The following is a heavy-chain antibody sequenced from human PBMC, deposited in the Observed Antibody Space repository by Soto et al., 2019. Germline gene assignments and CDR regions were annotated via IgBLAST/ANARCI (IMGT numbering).Heavy chain of an antibody. CDR2: IDPSDSYT. J-gene: IGHJ5*02. V-gene: IGHV5-10-1*01. Sequence: PGESLKISCKGSGYSFTGYWVTWVRQMPGKGLEWMGKIDPSDSYTDYSPSFQGHVTISADKSISTAYLQWSRLKASDTAVYYCARQNPPRISIEVNRVKWLDPWGQGPLGTASS. D-gene: IGHD3-22*01. CDR3: ARQNPPRISIEVNRVKWLDP. CDR1: GYSFTGYW.